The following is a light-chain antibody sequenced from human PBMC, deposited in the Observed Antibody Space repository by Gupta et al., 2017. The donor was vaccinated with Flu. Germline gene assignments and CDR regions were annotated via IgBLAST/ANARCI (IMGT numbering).Light chain of an antibody. J-gene: IGLJ3*02. CDR3: LLSYSGPWV. V-gene: IGLV7-46*01. CDR1: TGTVTSGHY. Sequence: QAVVTQEPSLTVAPGGTVPLTCGSSTGTVTSGHYPYWFQQKPGQAPKTLIYDTSNKHSWTPARLSGSLLGGITALTLSGAQPEDEAEHYCLLSYSGPWVFGGGTKVTVL. CDR2: DTS.